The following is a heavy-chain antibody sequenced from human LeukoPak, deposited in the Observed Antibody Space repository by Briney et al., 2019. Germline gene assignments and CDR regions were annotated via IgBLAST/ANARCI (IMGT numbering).Heavy chain of an antibody. CDR2: INHSGST. CDR1: GGSFSGYY. V-gene: IGHV4-34*01. J-gene: IGHJ6*03. CDR3: ARDRSMVTHYYYMDV. D-gene: IGHD5-18*01. Sequence: SETLSPTCAVYGGSFSGYYWSWIRQPPGKGLEWIGEINHSGSTNYNPSLKSRVTISVDTSKNQFSLKLSSVTAADTAVYYCARDRSMVTHYYYMDVWGKGTTVTVSS.